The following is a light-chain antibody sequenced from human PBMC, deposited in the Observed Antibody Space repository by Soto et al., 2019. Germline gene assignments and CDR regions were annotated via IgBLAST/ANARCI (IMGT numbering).Light chain of an antibody. CDR2: AAS. CDR3: QKYNSAPWT. Sequence: DIQMTQSPSSLSASVGVRVTITCRASQGISSYLAWYQQKPGKVPKLLIYAASTLQSGVPSRFSGSGSGTDFTLTISSLQPEDVATYYCQKYNSAPWTFGQGTKVEIK. J-gene: IGKJ1*01. CDR1: QGISSY. V-gene: IGKV1-27*01.